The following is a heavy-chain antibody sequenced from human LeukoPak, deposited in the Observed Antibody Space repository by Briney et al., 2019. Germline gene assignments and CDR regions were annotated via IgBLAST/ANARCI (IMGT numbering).Heavy chain of an antibody. J-gene: IGHJ4*03. CDR2: ITTSPVTT. Sequence: SLCPSCAVSQFTFSSFAMNSGRQTPGKGLEWVSSITTSPVTTYSADSVKGRFIISRDNSKNCSYLPANSLRAEDTVSYYCVKASSSGCDGFDSWGQGTPVTVSS. CDR1: QFTFSSFA. D-gene: IGHD4/OR15-4a*01. CDR3: VKASSSGCDGFDS. V-gene: IGHV3-23*01.